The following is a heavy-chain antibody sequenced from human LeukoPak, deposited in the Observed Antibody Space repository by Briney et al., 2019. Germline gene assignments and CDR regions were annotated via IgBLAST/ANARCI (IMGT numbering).Heavy chain of an antibody. CDR3: ARGWDGYNHRYYYYMDV. V-gene: IGHV1-69*06. J-gene: IGHJ6*03. CDR1: GYTFTSYA. D-gene: IGHD5-24*01. Sequence: ASVKVSCKASGYTFTSYAMNWVRQAPGQGLEWMGGIIPIFGTANYAQKFQGRVTITADKSTSTAYMELSSLRSEDTAVYYCARGWDGYNHRYYYYMDVWGKGTTVTVSS. CDR2: IIPIFGTA.